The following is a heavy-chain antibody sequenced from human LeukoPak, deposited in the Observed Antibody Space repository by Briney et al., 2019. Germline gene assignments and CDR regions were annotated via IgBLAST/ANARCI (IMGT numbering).Heavy chain of an antibody. CDR3: ARDLNDSSGYYADAFDI. CDR2: INWNGGST. J-gene: IGHJ3*02. D-gene: IGHD3-22*01. V-gene: IGHV3-20*04. Sequence: GGSLRLSCAASGFTFDDYGMSWVRQAPGKGLEWVSGINWNGGSTGYADSVKGRFTISRDNAKNSLYLQMNSLRAEDTALYYCARDLNDSSGYYADAFDIWGQGTMVTVSS. CDR1: GFTFDDYG.